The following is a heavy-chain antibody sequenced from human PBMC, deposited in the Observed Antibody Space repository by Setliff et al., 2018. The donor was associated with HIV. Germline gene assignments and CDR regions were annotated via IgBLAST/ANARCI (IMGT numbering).Heavy chain of an antibody. CDR2: INPSGGST. J-gene: IGHJ1*01. D-gene: IGHD6-13*01. CDR1: GYTFTRYF. V-gene: IGHV1-46*01. CDR3: ARAPPSTAAGIVYFQH. Sequence: ASVKVSCKASGYTFTRYFMHCVRQAPGQGLEWLGMINPSGGSTWYAQKFQGRVTMTGDTSTNTLYMELSSLRSEDTAVYYCARAPPSTAAGIVYFQHWGQGTLVTVSS.